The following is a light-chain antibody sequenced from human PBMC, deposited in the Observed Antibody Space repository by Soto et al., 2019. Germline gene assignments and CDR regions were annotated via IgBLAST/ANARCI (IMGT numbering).Light chain of an antibody. CDR1: QSVSSSY. V-gene: IGKV3-20*01. Sequence: EIVLTQSPGTLSLSPGERATLSCRASQSVSSSYLAWYQQKPGQAPRLLIYGASIRATDIPDRFSGSGSGTDFTLTISRLEPEDFAFYYCQQYTSSPPFFTFGPGTKLDI. CDR3: QQYTSSPPFFT. J-gene: IGKJ3*01. CDR2: GAS.